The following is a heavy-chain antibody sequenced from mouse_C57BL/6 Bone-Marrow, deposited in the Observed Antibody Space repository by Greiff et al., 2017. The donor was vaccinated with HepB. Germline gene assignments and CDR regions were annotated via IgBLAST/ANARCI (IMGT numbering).Heavy chain of an antibody. CDR2: ISSGSSTI. V-gene: IGHV5-17*01. CDR1: GFTFSDYG. J-gene: IGHJ2*01. CDR3: ARWAATVVEGGLFDY. D-gene: IGHD1-1*01. Sequence: EVQGVESGGGLVKPGGSLKLSCAASGFTFSDYGMHWVRQAPEKGLEWVAYISSGSSTIYYADTVKGRCTISRDNAKNTLFLQLTSLRSADTAMYYCARWAATVVEGGLFDYWGQGTTLTVSS.